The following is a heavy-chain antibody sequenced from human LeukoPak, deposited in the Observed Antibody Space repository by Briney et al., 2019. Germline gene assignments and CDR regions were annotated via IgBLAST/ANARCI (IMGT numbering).Heavy chain of an antibody. D-gene: IGHD1-26*01. CDR1: GFTFSNYG. CDR2: ISSGSSYI. Sequence: GGSLRLSCAASGFTFSNYGMNWVRQAPGKGLEWVSSISSGSSYIYYADSVKGRFTISRDNAKNTLYLQMNSLRAEDTAVYYCARGATYAYYQDYRGQGTLVTVSS. V-gene: IGHV3-21*01. CDR3: ARGATYAYYQDY. J-gene: IGHJ4*02.